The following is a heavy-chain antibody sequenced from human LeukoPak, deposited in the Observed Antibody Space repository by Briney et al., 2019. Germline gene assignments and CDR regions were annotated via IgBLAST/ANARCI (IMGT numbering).Heavy chain of an antibody. CDR3: ARHDSTGWFDP. CDR1: GGSISSYY. CDR2: IYTSGST. J-gene: IGHJ5*02. V-gene: IGHV4-4*09. Sequence: SETLSLTCTVSGGSISSYYWSWIRQPPGKGLEWIGYIYTSGSTNYNPSLKSRVIISVDTSKNQFSLKLSSVTAADTAVYYCARHDSTGWFDPWGQGTLVTVSS. D-gene: IGHD2-8*02.